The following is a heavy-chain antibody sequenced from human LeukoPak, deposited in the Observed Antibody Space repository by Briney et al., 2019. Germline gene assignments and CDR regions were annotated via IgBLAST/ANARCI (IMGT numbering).Heavy chain of an antibody. V-gene: IGHV1-8*01. CDR2: MNPNSGNT. Sequence: GASVKVSCKASGYTFTSYDINWVRQATGQGLEWMGWMNPNSGNTGYAQKFQGRVTMTRNTSISTAYMELSGLRSEDTAVYYCARYYDSSGYYDREPYFDYWGQGTLVTVSS. CDR3: ARYYDSSGYYDREPYFDY. CDR1: GYTFTSYD. J-gene: IGHJ4*02. D-gene: IGHD3-22*01.